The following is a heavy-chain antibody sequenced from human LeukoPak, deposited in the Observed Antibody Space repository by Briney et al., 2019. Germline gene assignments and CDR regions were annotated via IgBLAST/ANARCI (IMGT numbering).Heavy chain of an antibody. CDR1: GFTFSSYW. D-gene: IGHD1-1*01. J-gene: IGHJ4*02. CDR3: ARDSTGTVFDL. CDR2: INSDGSST. Sequence: GGSLRLSCAASGFTFSSYWMHWVRQAPGKGLVWVSRINSDGSSTTYADSVKGRFTISRDNAKNSVYLQMNSLRPEDTAVYYCARDSTGTVFDLWGQGTLVTVSS. V-gene: IGHV3-74*01.